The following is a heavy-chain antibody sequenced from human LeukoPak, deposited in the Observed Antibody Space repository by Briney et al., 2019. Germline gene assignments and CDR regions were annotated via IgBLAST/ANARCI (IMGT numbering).Heavy chain of an antibody. CDR2: ISSSGSTI. CDR1: GFTFSSYE. D-gene: IGHD3-10*02. J-gene: IGHJ6*04. Sequence: GRSLRLSCAASGFTFSSYEMNWVRQAPGKGLEWVSYISSSGSTIYYADSVKGRFTISRDNAKNSLYLQMNSLRAEDTAVYYCAELGITLIGGVWGKGTTVTISS. CDR3: AELGITLIGGV. V-gene: IGHV3-48*03.